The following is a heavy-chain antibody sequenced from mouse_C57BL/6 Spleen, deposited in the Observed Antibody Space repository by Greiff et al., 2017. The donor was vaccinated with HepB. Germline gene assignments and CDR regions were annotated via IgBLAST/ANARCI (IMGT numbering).Heavy chain of an antibody. CDR3: ARSCITTVVAPRYFDV. J-gene: IGHJ1*03. CDR1: GYTFTSYW. CDR2: IHPNSGST. V-gene: IGHV1-64*01. Sequence: QVQLQQPGAELVKPGASVTLSCKASGYTFTSYWMHWVKQRPGQGLEWIGMIHPNSGSTNYNDKCKSKATLTVDKSSSTAYMQRSSLTSEDSAVDYCARSCITTVVAPRYFDVWGTGTTVTVSS. D-gene: IGHD1-1*01.